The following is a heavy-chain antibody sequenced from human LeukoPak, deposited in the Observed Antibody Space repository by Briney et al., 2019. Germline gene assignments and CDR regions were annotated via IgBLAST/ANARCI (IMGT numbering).Heavy chain of an antibody. Sequence: SVKVSCKASGYTFTDYYMHWVRQAPGQGLEWIGWITPNSGATKYAQKFRGRVSMTRDTSINTAYMELSRLRSDDTAIYYCARVSRFYYDSSGDFDYWGQGTLVTVSS. CDR1: GYTFTDYY. V-gene: IGHV1-2*02. CDR3: ARVSRFYYDSSGDFDY. J-gene: IGHJ4*02. D-gene: IGHD3-22*01. CDR2: ITPNSGAT.